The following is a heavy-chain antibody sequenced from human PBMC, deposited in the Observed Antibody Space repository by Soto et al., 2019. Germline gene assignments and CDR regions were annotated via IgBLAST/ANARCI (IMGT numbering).Heavy chain of an antibody. D-gene: IGHD6-13*01. Sequence: QVQLVQSGAEVKKPGASLKLSCKASGYSFTNHGIHWVRQAPGQRPEWMGWISAGNGQTKYSQTFQGRVTITRDTSASTADMDLSSLTSEDTGVYYCARGSSSWENYYFYGLDVWGQGTTVTVSS. CDR1: GYSFTNHG. CDR3: ARGSSSWENYYFYGLDV. J-gene: IGHJ6*02. CDR2: ISAGNGQT. V-gene: IGHV1-3*01.